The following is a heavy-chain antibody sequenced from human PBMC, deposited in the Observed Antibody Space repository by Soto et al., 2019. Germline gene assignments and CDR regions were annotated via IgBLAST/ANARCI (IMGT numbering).Heavy chain of an antibody. V-gene: IGHV1-24*01. CDR1: GYTLTELS. D-gene: IGHD2-2*01. Sequence: QVQLVQSGAEVKKPGASVKVSCKVSGYTLTELSIHWVRQAPGKGLEWMGGFDPDDGETMYAQKFQGRVTMTEDTSTDTAYMELSSLRSEATAVYYCTTSILVAAAGFDDWGQGSLVTVSS. CDR2: FDPDDGET. CDR3: TTSILVAAAGFDD. J-gene: IGHJ4*02.